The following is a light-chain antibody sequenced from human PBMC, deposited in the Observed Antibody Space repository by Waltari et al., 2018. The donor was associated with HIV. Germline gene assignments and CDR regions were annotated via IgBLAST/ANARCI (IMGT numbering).Light chain of an antibody. V-gene: IGLV1-44*01. CDR3: AAWDDSLHGYV. CDR2: GSF. CDR1: YSNIGSST. J-gene: IGLJ1*01. Sequence: QSVLTQPPSASGTPGQRVTISCSGNYSNIGSSTVNWYQQLPGTAPKLLIFGSFPRPSGVPDVFSGSTSGTSASLAISGLHSEDEGDYYCAAWDDSLHGYVFATGTKVTVL.